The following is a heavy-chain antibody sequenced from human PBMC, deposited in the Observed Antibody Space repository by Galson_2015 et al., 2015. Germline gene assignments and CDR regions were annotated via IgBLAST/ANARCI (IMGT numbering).Heavy chain of an antibody. CDR1: GYTFTSHY. D-gene: IGHD4-11*01. V-gene: IGHV1-46*01. CDR2: INPSGGST. Sequence: CKASGYTFTSHYMHWVRQAPGQGLEWMGIINPSGGSTSYAQKFQGRVTMTRDTSTSTVYMELSSLRSEDTAVYYCARAFPYSNYVGYYFDYWGQGTLVTVSS. CDR3: ARAFPYSNYVGYYFDY. J-gene: IGHJ4*02.